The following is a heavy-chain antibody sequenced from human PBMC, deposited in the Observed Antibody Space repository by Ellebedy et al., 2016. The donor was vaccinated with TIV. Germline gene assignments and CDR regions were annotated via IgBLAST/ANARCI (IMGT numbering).Heavy chain of an antibody. V-gene: IGHV4-34*01. CDR1: GGSFRGYY. Sequence: SETLSLTXAVSGGSFRGYYWIWVRQTPGKGLEWIGEINHSGKTNYNPSLKSRVTISIDTSKNQFSLRLTSVTAADTATYYCARLIGDYNVLAGPVDHWGQGALVTVSS. J-gene: IGHJ5*02. CDR3: ARLIGDYNVLAGPVDH. CDR2: INHSGKT. D-gene: IGHD3-9*01.